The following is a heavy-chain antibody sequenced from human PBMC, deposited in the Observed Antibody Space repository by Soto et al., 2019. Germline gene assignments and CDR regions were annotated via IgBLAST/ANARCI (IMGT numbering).Heavy chain of an antibody. V-gene: IGHV4-34*01. D-gene: IGHD6-13*01. J-gene: IGHJ4*02. CDR2: INHSGST. CDR3: ARKLGSWYYFDY. CDR1: GGSFSGYY. Sequence: QVQLQQWGAGLLKPSETLSLTCAVYGGSFSGYYWSWIRQPPGKGLEWIGEINHSGSTNYNPSLKRRVTISVDTSKTQFSLKLSSVTAADTAVYYCARKLGSWYYFDYWGQGTLVTVSS.